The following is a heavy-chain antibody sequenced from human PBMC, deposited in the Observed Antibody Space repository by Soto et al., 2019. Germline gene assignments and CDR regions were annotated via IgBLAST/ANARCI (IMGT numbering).Heavy chain of an antibody. CDR1: GFTFSAYA. V-gene: IGHV3-23*01. CDR3: AKAGASIH. J-gene: IGHJ4*02. D-gene: IGHD2-2*01. Sequence: EVQLLESGGGLVQPGGSLRLSCAASGFTFSAYAMTWVRQAPGKGLEWVSVISGNGGSTYYADSVKGRFTISRDNSKHTLYVQMNSLRAEDTAVYYCAKAGASIHWGQGTLVTVSS. CDR2: ISGNGGST.